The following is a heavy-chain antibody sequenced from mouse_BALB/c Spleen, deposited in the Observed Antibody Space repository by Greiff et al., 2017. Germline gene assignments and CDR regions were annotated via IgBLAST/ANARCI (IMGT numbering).Heavy chain of an antibody. J-gene: IGHJ4*01. CDR2: ISYSGST. Sequence: EVKLVESGPGLVKPSQSLSLTCTVTGYSITSDYAWNWIRQFPGNKLEWMGYISYSGSTSYNPSLKSRISITRDTSKNQFFLQLNSVTTEDTATYYCASPYGSRAGAMDYWGQGTSVTVSS. CDR1: GYSITSDYA. D-gene: IGHD1-1*01. CDR3: ASPYGSRAGAMDY. V-gene: IGHV3-2*02.